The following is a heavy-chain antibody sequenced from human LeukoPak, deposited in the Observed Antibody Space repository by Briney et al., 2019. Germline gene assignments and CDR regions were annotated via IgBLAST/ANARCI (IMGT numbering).Heavy chain of an antibody. D-gene: IGHD6-6*01. Sequence: PSETLSLTCTVSGGSISSYYWSWIRQPAGKGLEWIGEINHSGSTNYNPSLKSRVTISVDTSKNQFSLKLSSVTAADTAVYYCARFNARSSIAARWGQGTLVTVSS. V-gene: IGHV4-34*01. CDR3: ARFNARSSIAAR. J-gene: IGHJ4*02. CDR1: GGSISSYY. CDR2: INHSGST.